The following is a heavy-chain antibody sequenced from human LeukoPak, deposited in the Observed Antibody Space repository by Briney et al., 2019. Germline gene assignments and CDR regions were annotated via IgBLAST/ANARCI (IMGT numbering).Heavy chain of an antibody. V-gene: IGHV3-7*01. D-gene: IGHD6-13*01. CDR3: ARVRAAAGYY. J-gene: IGHJ4*02. Sequence: GGSLRLSCAAYGFTFSSYWMSWVRQAPGKGLEWVANIKQDGSEKYYVDSVKGRFTISRDNAKNSLYLQMNSLRAEDTAVYYCARVRAAAGYYWGQGTLVTVSS. CDR1: GFTFSSYW. CDR2: IKQDGSEK.